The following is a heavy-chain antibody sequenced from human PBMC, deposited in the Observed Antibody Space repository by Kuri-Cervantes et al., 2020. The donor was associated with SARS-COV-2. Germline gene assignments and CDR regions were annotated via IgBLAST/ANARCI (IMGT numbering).Heavy chain of an antibody. CDR1: GFTFSSYE. J-gene: IGHJ4*02. V-gene: IGHV3-48*03. CDR2: ISASGNTI. Sequence: GGSLRLSCAASGFTFSSYEMNWVRQAPGKGLEWVSYISASGNTIYYADSVKGRFTISRDNGKNSLYLQMDRLRDEDTGVYYCASLPEAASGWNGYWGRGTLVTVSS. D-gene: IGHD3-10*01. CDR3: ASLPEAASGWNGY.